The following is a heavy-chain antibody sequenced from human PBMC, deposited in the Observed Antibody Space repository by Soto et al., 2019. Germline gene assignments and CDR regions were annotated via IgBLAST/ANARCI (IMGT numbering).Heavy chain of an antibody. CDR3: AGDNSLATITVAQAADY. Sequence: QVQLVQSGAEVKKPGASVKVSCKASGYTFTSYGIIWVRQAPGQGLEWMGWISAYNGKTNYAQKLQGRVTMTTDTSTGTAYMELRSLRSDDTAVYYCAGDNSLATITVAQAADYWGQGTLVTVSS. D-gene: IGHD5-12*01. CDR2: ISAYNGKT. CDR1: GYTFTSYG. J-gene: IGHJ4*02. V-gene: IGHV1-18*01.